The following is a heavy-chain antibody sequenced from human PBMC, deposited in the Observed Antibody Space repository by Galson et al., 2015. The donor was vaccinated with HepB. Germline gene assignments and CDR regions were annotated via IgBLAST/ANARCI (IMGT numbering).Heavy chain of an antibody. D-gene: IGHD3-3*02. CDR3: TKILARLYFDH. CDR1: GFPFSSYT. V-gene: IGHV3-23*01. J-gene: IGHJ4*02. Sequence: SLRLSCAASGFPFSSYTMNWVRQAPGEGLEWVSAISGSGGSTFYADSVKGRFTISGDNSKNTLYLQMNRLRAEDAAVYFCTKILARLYFDHWGQGTLVAVSS. CDR2: ISGSGGST.